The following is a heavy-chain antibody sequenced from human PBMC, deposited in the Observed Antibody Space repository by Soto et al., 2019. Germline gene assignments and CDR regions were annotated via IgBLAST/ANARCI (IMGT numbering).Heavy chain of an antibody. D-gene: IGHD2-2*02. J-gene: IGHJ6*02. CDR1: GYTFTSYG. CDR2: ISAYNGNT. V-gene: IGHV1-18*01. CDR3: ARECDIVVVPAAIPFDHYGMDV. Sequence: QVQLVQSGAEVKKPGASVKVSCKASGYTFTSYGISWVRQAPGQGLEWMGWISAYNGNTNYAQKLQGRVTLTTDTSTSTAYMELRSLSSDDTAVYYCARECDIVVVPAAIPFDHYGMDVWGQGTTVTVSS.